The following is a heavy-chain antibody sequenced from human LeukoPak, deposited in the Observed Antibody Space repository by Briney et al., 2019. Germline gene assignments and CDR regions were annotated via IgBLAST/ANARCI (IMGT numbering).Heavy chain of an antibody. V-gene: IGHV5-51*01. Sequence: GESLKISCKGSGYSFTSYWIGWVRQMPGKGLEWMGNIYPGDSDTRYSPSFQGQVTISADKSISTAYLQWSSLKASDTAMYYCARVVYDFWSGYYFDFDYWGQGTLVTVSS. CDR3: ARVVYDFWSGYYFDFDY. D-gene: IGHD3-3*01. CDR1: GYSFTSYW. J-gene: IGHJ4*02. CDR2: IYPGDSDT.